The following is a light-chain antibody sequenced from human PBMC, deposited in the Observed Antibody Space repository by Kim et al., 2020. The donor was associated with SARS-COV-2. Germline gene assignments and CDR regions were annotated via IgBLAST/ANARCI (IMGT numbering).Light chain of an antibody. V-gene: IGLV3-19*01. CDR1: SLRSYY. Sequence: SSELTQDPAVSVALGQTVRITCQGDSLRSYYASWYQQKPGQAPVLVIYGKNNRPSGIPDRFSGSSSGNTASFTITGAQAEDEADYYCNSRDISGNHYVF. CDR3: NSRDISGNHYV. J-gene: IGLJ1*01. CDR2: GKN.